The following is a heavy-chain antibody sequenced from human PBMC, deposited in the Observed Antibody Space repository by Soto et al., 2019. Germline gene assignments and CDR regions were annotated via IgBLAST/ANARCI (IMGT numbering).Heavy chain of an antibody. CDR1: GGSIRSSTYQ. CDR3: ARHTNWKVDY. J-gene: IGHJ4*02. V-gene: IGHV4-39*01. Sequence: SETLSLTCTVSGGSIRSSTYQWGWIRHPPGRGLEWIGSAYYSESTYYNPSLKSRVAVSVDTSKNQFSLKVTSVTAADTAVYYCARHTNWKVDYWGQGTMIT. CDR2: AYYSEST. D-gene: IGHD1-1*01.